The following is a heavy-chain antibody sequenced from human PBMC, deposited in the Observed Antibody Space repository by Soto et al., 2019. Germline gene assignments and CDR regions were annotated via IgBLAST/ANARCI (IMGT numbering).Heavy chain of an antibody. D-gene: IGHD3-3*02. CDR2: ISGTGDST. V-gene: IGHV3-23*01. Sequence: PGGSLRLSCAASRFSFTYYAMTWVRQAPGKGLEWVSVISGTGDSTSYGDSVKGRFTISRGNSKNTLYLQMNSLRAEDTAVYYCAKGREWNSISPYDYFGMDVWGQGTTVTVSS. CDR1: RFSFTYYA. CDR3: AKGREWNSISPYDYFGMDV. J-gene: IGHJ6*02.